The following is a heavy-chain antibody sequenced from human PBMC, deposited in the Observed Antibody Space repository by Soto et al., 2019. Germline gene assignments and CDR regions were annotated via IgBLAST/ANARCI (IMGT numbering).Heavy chain of an antibody. CDR2: IGTTGDT. D-gene: IGHD3-16*01. Sequence: GGSLRLSCTASGFTFSSHDMHWVRQATGKGLEWVSAIGTTGDTYYPGSVKGRFTISRENAKNSFYLQMNSLRAEDTAVYYCARDSMITSPYGMDVWGQGTTVTVSS. J-gene: IGHJ6*02. CDR3: ARDSMITSPYGMDV. CDR1: GFTFSSHD. V-gene: IGHV3-13*01.